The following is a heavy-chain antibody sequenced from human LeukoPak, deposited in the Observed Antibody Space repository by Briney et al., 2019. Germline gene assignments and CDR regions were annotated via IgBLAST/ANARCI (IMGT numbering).Heavy chain of an antibody. Sequence: ASVKVSCKVSGYTLTELSMHWVRRAPGKGLEWMGGFDPEDGETIYAQKFQGRVTMTEDTSTDTAYMELSSLRSEDTAVYYCATRSSTGFLEWWSQGTLVTVSS. D-gene: IGHD3-3*01. CDR1: GYTLTELS. J-gene: IGHJ4*02. CDR3: ATRSSTGFLEW. V-gene: IGHV1-24*01. CDR2: FDPEDGET.